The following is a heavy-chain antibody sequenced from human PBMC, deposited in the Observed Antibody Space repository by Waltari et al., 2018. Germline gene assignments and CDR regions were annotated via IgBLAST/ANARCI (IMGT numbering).Heavy chain of an antibody. V-gene: IGHV1-2*02. D-gene: IGHD1-26*01. J-gene: IGHJ4*02. Sequence: QVQLVPSGAEGTKPGASVKVSCKTSGYPFPSHYRHWVRQAPGQGLEWMGWINTRNGGTNYAQKYQGRVTMTRDTSISTAYMELSRLISNDTAVYYCARTYQSGSYSDYWGQGTPVTVSS. CDR2: INTRNGGT. CDR3: ARTYQSGSYSDY. CDR1: GYPFPSHY.